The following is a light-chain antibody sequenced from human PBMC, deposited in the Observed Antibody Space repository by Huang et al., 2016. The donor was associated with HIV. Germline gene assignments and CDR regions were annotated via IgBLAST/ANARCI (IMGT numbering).Light chain of an antibody. CDR2: DAS. Sequence: DIVLAQSPATLSLSPGEGATLSCRASQSISRNFAWYQQKPGPSPRLLIYDASNRTTGVPARDSGRGSGTDVTLTISGLEPEDFAIYYCQQRTNWPPNTFGQGTRLES. V-gene: IGKV3-11*01. CDR1: QSISRN. J-gene: IGKJ2*01. CDR3: QQRTNWPPNT.